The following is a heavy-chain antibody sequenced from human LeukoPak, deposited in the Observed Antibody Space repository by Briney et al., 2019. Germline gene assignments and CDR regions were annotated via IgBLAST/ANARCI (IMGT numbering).Heavy chain of an antibody. CDR3: ARADFLYTGLAVATATRYTRMVTWFDP. CDR1: GYSFSGYY. V-gene: IGHV1-2*02. J-gene: IGHJ5*02. D-gene: IGHD2-2*02. CDR2: INPKSGGT. Sequence: ASVKVSCKASGYSFSGYYIHRVRQAPGQGLEWMGWINPKSGGTQFKENFQGRVTMTRDSSISTAYLELSGLRSDDTAIYYCARADFLYTGLAVATATRYTRMVTWFDPWGQGTLVTVSS.